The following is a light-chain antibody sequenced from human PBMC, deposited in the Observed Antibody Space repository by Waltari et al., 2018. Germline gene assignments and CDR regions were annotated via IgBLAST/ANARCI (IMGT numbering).Light chain of an antibody. J-gene: IGKJ1*01. CDR3: QQYNSYPWT. CDR2: KAS. V-gene: IGKV1-5*03. CDR1: QRISSW. Sequence: DIQMTPSPSTLSASLGARLHIPCRASQRISSWLAWYQQKPGKAPNFLIYKASSLQSGVPSRFSGSGSGTEFTLTISSLQPDDFATYYCQQYNSYPWTFGQGTKVEIK.